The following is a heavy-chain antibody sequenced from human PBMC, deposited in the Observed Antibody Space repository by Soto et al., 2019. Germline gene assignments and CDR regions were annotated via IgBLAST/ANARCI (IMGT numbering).Heavy chain of an antibody. J-gene: IGHJ4*02. D-gene: IGHD6-13*01. CDR3: TTDTPGYSSSWPYFDY. CDR2: IKSKTDGGTT. Sequence: GGSLRLPCAASGFTFSNAWMNWVRQAPGKRQEWVGRIKSKTDGGTTDYTAPVKGRFTISRDDSKNTLYLQMNSLKTEDTAVYYCTTDTPGYSSSWPYFDYWGQGTLVTVSS. CDR1: GFTFSNAW. V-gene: IGHV3-15*07.